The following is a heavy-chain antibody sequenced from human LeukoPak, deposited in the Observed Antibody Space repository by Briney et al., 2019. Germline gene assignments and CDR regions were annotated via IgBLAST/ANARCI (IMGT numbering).Heavy chain of an antibody. J-gene: IGHJ4*02. V-gene: IGHV3-74*01. CDR2: INSDGSTT. CDR3: XXXXGGRSGYSDY. Sequence: GGSLRLSCAASGFTFSSYWMHWVRQAPGKGLVWVSRINSDGSTTSYADSVKGRFTISRDNAKNTLYLQMNSLRAEDTAVYYCXXXXGGRSGYSDYWGQGTLVTVSS. CDR1: GFTFSSYW. D-gene: IGHD4-17*01.